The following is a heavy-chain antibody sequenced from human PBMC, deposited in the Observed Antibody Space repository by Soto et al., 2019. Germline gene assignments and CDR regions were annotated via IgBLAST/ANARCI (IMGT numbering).Heavy chain of an antibody. V-gene: IGHV3-13*01. CDR2: IGTAGDT. D-gene: IGHD2-15*01. J-gene: IGHJ2*01. Sequence: EVQLVESGGGLVQPGGSLRLSCAASGFTFSSYDMHWVRQATGKGLEWVSAIGTAGDTYYPGSVKGRFTISRENAKNSLYLQMNSLRAGDTAVYYCARAERYCSGGGCYSLYFDLWGRGTLVTVSS. CDR1: GFTFSSYD. CDR3: ARAERYCSGGGCYSLYFDL.